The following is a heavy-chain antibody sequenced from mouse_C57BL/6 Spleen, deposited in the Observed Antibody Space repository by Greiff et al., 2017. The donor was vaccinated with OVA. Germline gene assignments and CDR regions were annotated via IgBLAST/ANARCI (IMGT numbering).Heavy chain of an antibody. CDR1: GFNIKDDY. Sequence: EVQLQQSGAELVRPGASVKLSCTASGFNIKDDYMHWVKQRPEQGLEWIGWIDPENGDTEYASKFQGKATITADTSSNTAYLQLSSLTSEDTAVYYCTTFITTVVASKDYFDYWGQGTTLTVSS. D-gene: IGHD1-1*01. CDR2: IDPENGDT. J-gene: IGHJ2*01. V-gene: IGHV14-4*01. CDR3: TTFITTVVASKDYFDY.